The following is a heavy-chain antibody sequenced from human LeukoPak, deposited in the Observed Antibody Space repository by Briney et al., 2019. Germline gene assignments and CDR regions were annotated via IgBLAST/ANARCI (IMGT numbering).Heavy chain of an antibody. CDR1: GGSISSYY. J-gene: IGHJ4*02. CDR2: IYYSGST. V-gene: IGHV4-59*08. Sequence: SETLSLTCTVSGGSISSYYWSWIRQPPGKGLEWIGYIYYSGSTNYNPSLKSRVTISVDTSKNQFSLKLSSVTAADTAVYYCARSRWRYYFDYWGQGTLVTVSS. CDR3: ARSRWRYYFDY. D-gene: IGHD4-23*01.